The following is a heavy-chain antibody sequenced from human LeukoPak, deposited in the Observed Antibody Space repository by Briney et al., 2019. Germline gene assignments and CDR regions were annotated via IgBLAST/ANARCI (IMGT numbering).Heavy chain of an antibody. CDR3: ARRFLEAPLAMDV. CDR1: GFTFSIYW. D-gene: IGHD3-3*01. J-gene: IGHJ6*03. Sequence: GGSPRLSCAASGFTFSIYWMHWVRQAPGKGLVWVSRINTDGISINYADSVKGRFTISRDNAKNTLYLQMNSLRAEDTAVYYCARRFLEAPLAMDVWGKGTTVTVSS. CDR2: INTDGISI. V-gene: IGHV3-74*01.